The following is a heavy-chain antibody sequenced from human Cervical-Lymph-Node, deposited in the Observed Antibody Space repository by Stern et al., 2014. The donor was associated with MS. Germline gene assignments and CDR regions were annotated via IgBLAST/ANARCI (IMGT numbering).Heavy chain of an antibody. CDR2: IWYDGSYT. CDR1: GFTFNTYG. J-gene: IGHJ1*01. D-gene: IGHD6-13*01. CDR3: ASSIVAAEYFNH. V-gene: IGHV3-33*01. Sequence: VHLVESGGGVVQPGRSLRLSCAASGFTFNTYGMHWVRQASGKGLEWVAVIWYDGSYTFYSDAVKGRFTVSRDDSKSTLFLQMNSLRAEDTAVYYCASSIVAAEYFNHWGQGTLGTGSS.